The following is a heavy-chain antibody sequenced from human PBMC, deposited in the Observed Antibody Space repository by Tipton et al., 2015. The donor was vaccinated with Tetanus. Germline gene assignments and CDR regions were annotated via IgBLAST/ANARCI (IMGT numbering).Heavy chain of an antibody. CDR1: GFTFSSYW. D-gene: IGHD6-19*01. V-gene: IGHV3-7*01. Sequence: SLRLSCAASGFTFSSYWMSWVRQAPGKGLEWVANIKQDGSEKYYVDSVKGRFTISRDNAKNSLYLQMNSLRAEDTAVYYCAREDPIAVAGKTYYYMDVWGKGTPVPVSS. J-gene: IGHJ6*03. CDR3: AREDPIAVAGKTYYYMDV. CDR2: IKQDGSEK.